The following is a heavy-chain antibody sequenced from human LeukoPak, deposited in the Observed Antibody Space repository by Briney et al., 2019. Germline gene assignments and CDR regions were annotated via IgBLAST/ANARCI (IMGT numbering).Heavy chain of an antibody. D-gene: IGHD2-21*01. CDR1: GFTFSSYA. CDR3: ARDLPYCGGDCLTFDC. V-gene: IGHV3-48*01. J-gene: IGHJ4*02. Sequence: GGSLGLSWAASGFTFSSYAMSWFRQAPGKGLGGVSYISSSGSTIYYADSVKGRFTISRDNAKNSLFLQMNSLRAEDTAVYYCARDLPYCGGDCLTFDCWGQGTLVTVSS. CDR2: ISSSGSTI.